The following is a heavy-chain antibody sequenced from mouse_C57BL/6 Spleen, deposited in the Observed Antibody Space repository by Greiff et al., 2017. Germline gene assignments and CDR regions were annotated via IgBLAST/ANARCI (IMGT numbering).Heavy chain of an antibody. CDR2: IDPKSGGT. V-gene: IGHV1-72*01. J-gene: IGHJ3*01. D-gene: IGHD1-1*01. CDR3: ARSYYGSSYQAWYAY. CDR1: GYTFTSYW. Sequence: QVQLQQPGAELVKPGASVKLSCKASGYTFTSYWMHWVKQRPGRGLEWIGRIDPKSGGTKYNEKFKSKATLTVDKPSSTAYMQLSSLTSEDSAVYYCARSYYGSSYQAWYAYWGKGTLVTVSA.